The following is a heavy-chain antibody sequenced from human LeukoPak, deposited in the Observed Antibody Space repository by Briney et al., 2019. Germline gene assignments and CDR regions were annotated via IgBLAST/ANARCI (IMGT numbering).Heavy chain of an antibody. Sequence: GGSLRLSCAASGFIFSSHGMNWVRQSPGKGLEWVSGISGSGDRTYYVDSVKGRFTISRDQSKNTLYLQMNSLRAEDTAVYYCAKDPRYTSSWYWDAWGQGTLVTVSS. V-gene: IGHV3-23*01. J-gene: IGHJ4*02. CDR2: ISGSGDRT. D-gene: IGHD6-13*01. CDR1: GFIFSSHG. CDR3: AKDPRYTSSWYWDA.